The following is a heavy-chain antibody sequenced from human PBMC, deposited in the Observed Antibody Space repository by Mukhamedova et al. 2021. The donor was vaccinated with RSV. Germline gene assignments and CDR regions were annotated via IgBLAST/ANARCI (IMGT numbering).Heavy chain of an antibody. V-gene: IGHV1-18*01. Sequence: EYMGWISGYSSYTKYAEKFQGRLTMTTDTSTSTVYMELRSLRSDDTAVYFCARGSSTSGYGLDVWGQGTSVTASS. J-gene: IGHJ6*02. D-gene: IGHD2-2*01. CDR2: ISGYSSYT. CDR3: ARGSSTSGYGLDV.